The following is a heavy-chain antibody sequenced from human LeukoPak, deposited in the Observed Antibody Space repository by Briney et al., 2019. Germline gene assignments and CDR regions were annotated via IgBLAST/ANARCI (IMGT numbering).Heavy chain of an antibody. Sequence: SETLSLTCTVSGGSISSGDYYWSWIRQPPGKGLEWIGYIYYGGSTYYNPSLKSRVTISVDTSKNQFSLKLSSVTAADTAVYYCARESNKVVRGVIITHAFDYWGQGTLVTVSS. V-gene: IGHV4-30-4*08. J-gene: IGHJ4*02. CDR3: ARESNKVVRGVIITHAFDY. CDR2: IYYGGST. CDR1: GGSISSGDYY. D-gene: IGHD3-10*01.